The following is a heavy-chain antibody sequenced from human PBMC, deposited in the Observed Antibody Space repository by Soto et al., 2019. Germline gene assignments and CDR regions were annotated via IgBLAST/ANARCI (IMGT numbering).Heavy chain of an antibody. CDR2: ISSSSSYI. J-gene: IGHJ4*02. V-gene: IGHV3-21*01. CDR3: ARDNDYYGSGSLDY. D-gene: IGHD3-10*01. Sequence: GGSLRLSCAISGFTFSSYSMNWVRQAPGKGLEWVSSISSSSSYIYYADSVKGRFTISRDNAKNSLYLQMNSLRAEDTAVYYCARDNDYYGSGSLDYWGQGTLVTVSS. CDR1: GFTFSSYS.